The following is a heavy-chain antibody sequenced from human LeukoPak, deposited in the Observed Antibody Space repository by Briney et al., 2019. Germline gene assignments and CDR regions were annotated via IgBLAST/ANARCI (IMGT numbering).Heavy chain of an antibody. CDR2: IIPIFGTA. V-gene: IGHV1-69*05. CDR3: ARGKYNWNYYYYMDV. CDR1: GGTFSSYA. J-gene: IGHJ6*03. Sequence: ASVKVSCMASGGTFSSYAISWVRQAPGQGLEWMGGIIPIFGTANYAQKFQGRVTITTDESTSTAYMELSSLRSEDTAVYYCARGKYNWNYYYYMDVWGKGTTVTVSS. D-gene: IGHD1-20*01.